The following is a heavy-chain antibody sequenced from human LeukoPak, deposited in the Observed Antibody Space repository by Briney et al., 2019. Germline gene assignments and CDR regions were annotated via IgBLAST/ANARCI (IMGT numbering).Heavy chain of an antibody. Sequence: ASVTVSCTASGYTFTGYYIHWVRQAPGQGLEWMGRINPNSGGTNYAQQFQGRVTMTRDTSISTAYMELSRLRSDDTAVYYCARHPYESQLLYPSGFDYWGQGTLVTVSS. J-gene: IGHJ4*02. D-gene: IGHD2-2*02. V-gene: IGHV1-2*06. CDR3: ARHPYESQLLYPSGFDY. CDR2: INPNSGGT. CDR1: GYTFTGYY.